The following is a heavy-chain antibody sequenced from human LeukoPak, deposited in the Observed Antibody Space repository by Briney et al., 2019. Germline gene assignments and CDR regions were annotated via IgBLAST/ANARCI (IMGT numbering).Heavy chain of an antibody. CDR1: GGSIKSNNW. CDR3: ARAAEQWLVRPICWFDP. V-gene: IGHV4-4*02. CDR2: IYHSGST. Sequence: PSGTLSLTCAVSGGSIKSNNWWSWVRQPPGKGLEWIGEIYHSGSTNYNPSLESRVTVSVDKSKNQFSLDLSSVTAADTAVYYCARAAEQWLVRPICWFDPWGQGTLVTVSS. D-gene: IGHD6-19*01. J-gene: IGHJ5*02.